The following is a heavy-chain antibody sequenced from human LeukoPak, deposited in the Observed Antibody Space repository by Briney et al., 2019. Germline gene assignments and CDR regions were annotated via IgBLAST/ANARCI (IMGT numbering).Heavy chain of an antibody. J-gene: IGHJ4*02. CDR2: ISYDGSNK. Sequence: GGSLRLSCAASGFTFSSYGMHWVRQAPGKGLEWVAVISYDGSNKYYADSVKGRFTISRDNSKNTLYLQMNSLRAEDTAVYYCAKDWATTVTTLADCWGQGTLVTVSS. D-gene: IGHD4-17*01. CDR1: GFTFSSYG. V-gene: IGHV3-30*18. CDR3: AKDWATTVTTLADC.